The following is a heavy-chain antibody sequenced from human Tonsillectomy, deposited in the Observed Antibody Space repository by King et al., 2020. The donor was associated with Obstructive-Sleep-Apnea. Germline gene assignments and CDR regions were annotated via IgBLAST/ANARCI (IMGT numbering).Heavy chain of an antibody. CDR1: GFTFSSYG. V-gene: IGHV3-33*01. CDR3: ARWESRSRGVDY. D-gene: IGHD1-26*01. Sequence: VQLVESGGGVVQPGRSLRLSCSASGFTFSSYGMHWVRQAPGKGLEWGAVIWYDGSNKYYADSVKGRLTIPRDNSKNTLYLQMNSLRAEDTAVYYCARWESRSRGVDYWGQGTLVTVSS. CDR2: IWYDGSNK. J-gene: IGHJ4*02.